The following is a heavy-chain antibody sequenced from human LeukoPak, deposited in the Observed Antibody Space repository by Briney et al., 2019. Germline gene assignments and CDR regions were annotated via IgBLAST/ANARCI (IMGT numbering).Heavy chain of an antibody. Sequence: GGSLRLSCAASGFTFSSYEMNWVRQAPGKGLEWVSYTSSSGSTIYYADSVKGRFTISRDNAKNSLYLQMNSLRNEDTAVYYCARDLTSVPTRWGQGTLVTVSS. D-gene: IGHD4-17*01. CDR1: GFTFSSYE. CDR3: ARDLTSVPTR. CDR2: TSSSGSTI. J-gene: IGHJ4*02. V-gene: IGHV3-48*03.